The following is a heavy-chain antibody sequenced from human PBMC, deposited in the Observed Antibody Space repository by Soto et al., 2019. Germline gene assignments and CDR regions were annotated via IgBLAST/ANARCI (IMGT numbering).Heavy chain of an antibody. D-gene: IGHD3-16*01. V-gene: IGHV5-51*01. CDR1: GYSFTGYW. J-gene: IGHJ3*02. CDR3: ASYAEVSWGAFDI. CDR2: IYPGDSDT. Sequence: PGESLKISCKGSGYSFTGYWIGWVRQMPGKGLEWMGIIYPGDSDTRYSPSFQGQVTISADKSISTAYLQWSSLKASDTAMYYCASYAEVSWGAFDIWGQGTMVTVSS.